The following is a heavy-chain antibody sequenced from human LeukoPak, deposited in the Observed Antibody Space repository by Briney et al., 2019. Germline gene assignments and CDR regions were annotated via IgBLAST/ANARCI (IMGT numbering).Heavy chain of an antibody. Sequence: PETLSLTCAVYGGSFSGYYWSWIRQPPGKGLEWIGEINHSGSTNYNPSLKSRVTISVDTSKNQFSLKLSSVTAADTAVYYCAGGRGYSYGFSFDYWGQGTLVTVSS. D-gene: IGHD5-18*01. J-gene: IGHJ4*02. CDR1: GGSFSGYY. CDR3: AGGRGYSYGFSFDY. V-gene: IGHV4-34*01. CDR2: INHSGST.